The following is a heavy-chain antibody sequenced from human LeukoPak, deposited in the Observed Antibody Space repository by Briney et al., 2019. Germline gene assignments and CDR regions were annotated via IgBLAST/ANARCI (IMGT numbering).Heavy chain of an antibody. V-gene: IGHV3-49*04. J-gene: IGHJ4*02. CDR1: GYTFGDYA. D-gene: IGHD3-22*01. Sequence: GGSLRLSCTASGYTFGDYAMSWVRQAPGKGLEWVGLIRGKAYGGATEYAASVKGRFTISRDDSISIAYLQMNSLKTEDTAVYHCSRSGDSSGYYQYFDYWGQGTLVTVSS. CDR3: SRSGDSSGYYQYFDY. CDR2: IRGKAYGGAT.